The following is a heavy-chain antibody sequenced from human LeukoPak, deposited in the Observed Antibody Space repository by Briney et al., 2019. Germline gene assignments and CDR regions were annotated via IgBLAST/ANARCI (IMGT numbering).Heavy chain of an antibody. J-gene: IGHJ4*02. D-gene: IGHD6-13*01. CDR2: IYTSGST. CDR1: GGSISSYY. V-gene: IGHV4-4*07. Sequence: SETLSFTCTVSGGSISSYYWSWIRQPAGNGLKWIVRIYTSGSTNYYPSLRRRVTMSVGASKNQLSLKLSSVTAPDTAVYYCARDSYRAYSSSWYGDYFDYWGQGTLVTVSS. CDR3: ARDSYRAYSSSWYGDYFDY.